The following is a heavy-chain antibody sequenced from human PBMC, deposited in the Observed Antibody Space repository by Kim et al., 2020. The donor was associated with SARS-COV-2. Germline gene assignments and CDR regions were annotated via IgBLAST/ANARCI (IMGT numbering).Heavy chain of an antibody. D-gene: IGHD3-22*01. J-gene: IGHJ4*02. V-gene: IGHV4-59*08. Sequence: LKSRVTISVDTSKNQFSLKLSSVTAADTAVYYCARRGYYDSSGYYYFDYWGQGTLVTVSS. CDR3: ARRGYYDSSGYYYFDY.